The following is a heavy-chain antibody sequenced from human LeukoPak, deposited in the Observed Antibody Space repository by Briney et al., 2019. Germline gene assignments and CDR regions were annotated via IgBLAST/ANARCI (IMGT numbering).Heavy chain of an antibody. CDR2: IYYSGST. CDR3: AREYSGSYGGFDP. J-gene: IGHJ5*02. CDR1: GGSISSGGYY. V-gene: IGHV4-31*03. D-gene: IGHD1-26*01. Sequence: PSETLSLTCTVSGGSISSGGYYWSWIRQHPGKGLEWIGYIYYSGSTYYNPSLKSRVTISVDTSKNQFSLKLSSVTAADTAVYYCAREYSGSYGGFDPWGQGILVTVSS.